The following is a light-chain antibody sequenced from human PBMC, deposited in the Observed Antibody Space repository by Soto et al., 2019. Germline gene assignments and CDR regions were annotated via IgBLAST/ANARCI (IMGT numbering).Light chain of an antibody. J-gene: IGKJ4*01. CDR1: QSVSSN. CDR3: QLRGNGAVT. CDR2: GAS. Sequence: EIVMTQSPATLSVSPGERATLSCRASQSVSSNLAWYQQKPGQAPRLLIYGASTRATGIPARFSGSGSGTEFTLTISSLQSEDFAVYYCQLRGNGAVTFGGGTKVEIK. V-gene: IGKV3-15*01.